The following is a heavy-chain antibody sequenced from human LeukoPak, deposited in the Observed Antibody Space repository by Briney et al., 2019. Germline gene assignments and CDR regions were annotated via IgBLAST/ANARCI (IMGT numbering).Heavy chain of an antibody. J-gene: IGHJ4*02. CDR1: GGTFSSYA. CDR2: IIPIFGTA. Sequence: ASVKVSCKASGGTFSSYAISWVRQAPGQGLEWMGGIIPIFGTANYAQKFQGRVTITADESTSTAYMELSRLRSDDTAVYYCARGLSYGSDYWGQGTLVTVSS. V-gene: IGHV1-69*13. CDR3: ARGLSYGSDY. D-gene: IGHD5-18*01.